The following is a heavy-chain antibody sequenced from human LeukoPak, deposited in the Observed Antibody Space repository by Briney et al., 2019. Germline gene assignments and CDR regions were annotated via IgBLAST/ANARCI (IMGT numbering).Heavy chain of an antibody. Sequence: SETLSLTCTVSGGSIRSSYYYWGRIRQPPGKGLEWIGSIYDSGSTYYNPSLKSRVTISVDTSKNQFSLKLSSVTAADTAVYYCARPRIHYDYVWGSYYFDYWGQGTLVTVSS. CDR3: ARPRIHYDYVWGSYYFDY. V-gene: IGHV4-39*01. CDR2: IYDSGST. D-gene: IGHD3-16*01. J-gene: IGHJ4*02. CDR1: GGSIRSSYYY.